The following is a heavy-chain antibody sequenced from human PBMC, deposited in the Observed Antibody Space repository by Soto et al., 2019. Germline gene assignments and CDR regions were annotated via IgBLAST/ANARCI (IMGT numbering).Heavy chain of an antibody. CDR2: ISSSSSTI. J-gene: IGHJ4*02. V-gene: IGHV3-48*01. CDR1: GFTFSSYS. CDR3: ARGALTYYDFWSGYGTGPSGHDY. D-gene: IGHD3-3*01. Sequence: EVQLVESGGGLVQPGGSLRLSCAASGFTFSSYSMNWVRQAPGKGLEWVSYISSSSSTIYYADSVKGRFTISRDNSKNTLYLQMNSLRAEDTAVYYCARGALTYYDFWSGYGTGPSGHDYWGQGTLVTVSS.